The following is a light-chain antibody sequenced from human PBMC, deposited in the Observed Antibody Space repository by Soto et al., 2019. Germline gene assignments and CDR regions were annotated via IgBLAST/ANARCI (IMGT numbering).Light chain of an antibody. V-gene: IGLV4-69*01. CDR2: LSSDGSH. Sequence: QLVLTQSPSASASLGASVKLTCTLSSGHSSYAIAWHQQQPEKGPRYLMKLSSDGSHSKGDGIPDRFSGSSSGAERYLTISSLQSEDEADDYCQTWDTGDRVVFGGGTKLTVL. CDR3: QTWDTGDRVV. CDR1: SGHSSYA. J-gene: IGLJ2*01.